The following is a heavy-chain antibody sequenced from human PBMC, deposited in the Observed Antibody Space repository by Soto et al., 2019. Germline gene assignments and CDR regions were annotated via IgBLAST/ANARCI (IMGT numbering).Heavy chain of an antibody. CDR3: ANDLACRPIKWLGP. CDR1: GLTFGKCA. D-gene: IGHD3-16*01. V-gene: IGHV3-23*01. Sequence: PGGSLRLSCAPSGLTFGKCAINWVRQAPGKGLEWVSPIIDSGGCTYYADSVKGRFTISRDSSKNTLHMQMNTLRAEDTAIYSCANDLACRPIKWLGPWGQGTLVTVSS. J-gene: IGHJ5*02. CDR2: IIDSGGCT.